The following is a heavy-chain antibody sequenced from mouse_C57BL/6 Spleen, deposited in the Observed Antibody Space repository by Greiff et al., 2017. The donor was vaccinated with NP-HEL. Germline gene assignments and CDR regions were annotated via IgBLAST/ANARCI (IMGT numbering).Heavy chain of an antibody. CDR1: GYTFTDYN. CDR3: ARRGNYGWYFDV. J-gene: IGHJ1*03. Sequence: EVQLQQSGPELVKPGASVKISCKASGYTFTDYNMDWVKQSHGKSLEWIGDINPNNGGTNYNQKFKGKATLTVDKSSSTAYMELRSLTSEDTAVYYCARRGNYGWYFDVWGTGTTVTVSS. V-gene: IGHV1-18*01. CDR2: INPNNGGT. D-gene: IGHD2-1*01.